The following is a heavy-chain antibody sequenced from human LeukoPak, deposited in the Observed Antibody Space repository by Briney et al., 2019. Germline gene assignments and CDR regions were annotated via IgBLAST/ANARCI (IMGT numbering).Heavy chain of an antibody. J-gene: IGHJ4*02. CDR3: AREGDFGSYPFDY. Sequence: ASVKVSCKASGYTFISYGISWVRQAPGQGLEWMGWINPLNGHTDYARKFQGRVTMTRDTNTGTLYMELRSLRSDDTAVYYCAREGDFGSYPFDYWGQGTLVIVAS. CDR1: GYTFISYG. V-gene: IGHV1-18*01. CDR2: INPLNGHT. D-gene: IGHD3-3*01.